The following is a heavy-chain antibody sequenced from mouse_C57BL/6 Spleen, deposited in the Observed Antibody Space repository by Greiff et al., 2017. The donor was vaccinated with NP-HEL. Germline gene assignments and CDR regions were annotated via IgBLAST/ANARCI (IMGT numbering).Heavy chain of an antibody. CDR2: INPNNGGT. Sequence: VQLQQSGPELVKPGASVKIPCKASGYTFTDYNMDWVKQSHGKSLEWIGNINPNNGGTIYNQKFKGKATMTVEKSSSIAYMELRSLTSEDTAVYYGARKREPDLLWDYWGQGTTLTVSS. V-gene: IGHV1-18*01. CDR1: GYTFTDYN. J-gene: IGHJ2*01. D-gene: IGHD2-1*01. CDR3: ARKREPDLLWDY.